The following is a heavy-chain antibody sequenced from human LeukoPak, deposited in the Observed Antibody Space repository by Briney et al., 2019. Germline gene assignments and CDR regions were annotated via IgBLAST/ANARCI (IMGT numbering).Heavy chain of an antibody. V-gene: IGHV3-30*03. CDR3: TRDPILGAPDYFDY. CDR1: GFTVSGNY. Sequence: PGGSLRLSCAVSGFTVSGNYMSWVRQAPGKGLEWVAVTSPDEGLKFYGDSVKGRFTISRDNSKNTMYLQMNNLREEDTAVYYCTRDPILGAPDYFDYWGQGTLVTVSS. J-gene: IGHJ4*02. CDR2: TSPDEGLK. D-gene: IGHD1-26*01.